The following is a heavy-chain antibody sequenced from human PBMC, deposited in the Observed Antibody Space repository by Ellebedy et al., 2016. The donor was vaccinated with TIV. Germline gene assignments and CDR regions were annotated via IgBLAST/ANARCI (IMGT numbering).Heavy chain of an antibody. D-gene: IGHD3-10*01. J-gene: IGHJ4*02. CDR2: ISGSGDKT. V-gene: IGHV3-23*01. Sequence: GESLKISCAATGFIFNFYAMTWVRQAPGKGLEWVSAISGSGDKTYYADSVRGRFTISRDNSKNTLYLQMDGLRAEDTAVYYCARDRDGVFDYWGQGTLVTVSS. CDR1: GFIFNFYA. CDR3: ARDRDGVFDY.